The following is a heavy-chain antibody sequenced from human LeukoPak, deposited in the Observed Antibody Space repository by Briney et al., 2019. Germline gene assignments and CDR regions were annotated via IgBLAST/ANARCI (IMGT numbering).Heavy chain of an antibody. CDR2: IYYSGST. CDR3: ARLDSSGYSPIFDS. Sequence: SQTLSLTCTVSGGPISSGDYYWSWIRQPPGKGLEWIGYIYYSGSTYYNPSLKSRVTISVDTSKTQFSLKLSSVTAADTAVYYCARLDSSGYSPIFDSWGQGTLVTVSS. J-gene: IGHJ4*02. D-gene: IGHD3-22*01. V-gene: IGHV4-30-4*01. CDR1: GGPISSGDYY.